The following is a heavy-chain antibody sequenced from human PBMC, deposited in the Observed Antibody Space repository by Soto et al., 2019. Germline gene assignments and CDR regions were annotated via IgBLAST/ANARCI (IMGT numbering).Heavy chain of an antibody. CDR3: ARESGSYCSSTSCYHDY. D-gene: IGHD2-2*01. CDR2: IIPILGIA. J-gene: IGHJ4*02. V-gene: IGHV1-69*08. CDR1: GGTFSSYT. Sequence: QVQLVQSGAEVKKPGSSVKVSCKASGGTFSSYTISWARQAPGQGLEWMGRIIPILGIANYAQKFQGRVTITADKSTSTAYMELSSLRSEDTAVYYCARESGSYCSSTSCYHDYWGQGTLVTVSS.